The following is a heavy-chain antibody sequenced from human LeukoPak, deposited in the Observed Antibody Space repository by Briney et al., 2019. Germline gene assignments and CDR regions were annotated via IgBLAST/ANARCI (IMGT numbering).Heavy chain of an antibody. CDR2: IYSSGST. CDR3: ARGPYYYGGRAFDI. D-gene: IGHD3-10*01. Sequence: PSQTLSLTCTVSGGSLSSGSYYWSWIRQPAGKGLEWIGRIYSSGSTNYNPSLKSRVTISVHTSRNQFSLKLSSVTAADTAVYFCARGPYYYGGRAFDIWGQGTMVTVSS. V-gene: IGHV4-61*02. CDR1: GGSLSSGSYY. J-gene: IGHJ3*02.